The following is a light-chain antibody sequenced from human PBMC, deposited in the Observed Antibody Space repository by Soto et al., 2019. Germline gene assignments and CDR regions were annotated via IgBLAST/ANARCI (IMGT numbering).Light chain of an antibody. CDR2: EVS. J-gene: IGLJ2*01. Sequence: QSVLTQPASVSWSPGQSITISCTGNSSDVGGYNYVSWYQQHPGKAPKLMIYEVSNRPSGVSNRFSGSKSGNTASLTISGLQAEDEADYYCSSYTSSSTLVFGGGTKLTVL. CDR3: SSYTSSSTLV. CDR1: SSDVGGYNY. V-gene: IGLV2-14*01.